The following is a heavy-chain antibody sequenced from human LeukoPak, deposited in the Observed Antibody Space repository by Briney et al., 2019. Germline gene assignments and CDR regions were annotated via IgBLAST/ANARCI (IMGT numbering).Heavy chain of an antibody. CDR2: ISYDGTNK. Sequence: GGSLRLSCAASGFTFNSYGMHWVRLVPGKGLEWVAIISYDGTNKYYADSVKGRFTISRDSSKNTLYLQMNSLRAEDTAVYFCARGGDYYFYYMDVWGTGTPVTVSS. CDR1: GFTFNSYG. J-gene: IGHJ6*03. CDR3: ARGGDYYFYYMDV. D-gene: IGHD3-10*01. V-gene: IGHV3-30*03.